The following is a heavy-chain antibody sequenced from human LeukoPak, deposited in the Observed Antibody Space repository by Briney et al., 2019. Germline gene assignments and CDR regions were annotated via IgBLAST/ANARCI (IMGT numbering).Heavy chain of an antibody. Sequence: GGSLRLSCAASGFTFNTYSMSWVRQAPGKGLEWVSSISSSSSYIYYADSVKGRFTISRDNAKNSLYLQMNSLRAEDTAVYYCARDLGSGTTDYWGQGTLVTVSS. CDR1: GFTFNTYS. D-gene: IGHD3-10*01. V-gene: IGHV3-21*01. CDR2: ISSSSSYI. CDR3: ARDLGSGTTDY. J-gene: IGHJ4*02.